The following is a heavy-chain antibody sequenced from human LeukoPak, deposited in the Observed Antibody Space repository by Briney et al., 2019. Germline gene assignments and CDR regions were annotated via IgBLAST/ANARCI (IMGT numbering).Heavy chain of an antibody. Sequence: GESLKISCKGSGYSFTNSWIGWVRQMPGKGLEWMGVVCPADSRTIYSPSFQGQVTIIADKSISAAYLQWSSLKASDTAIYYCAKLRWPEGDRSSFDYWGQGTLVTVSS. D-gene: IGHD4-23*01. V-gene: IGHV5-51*01. CDR2: VCPADSRT. CDR1: GYSFTNSW. J-gene: IGHJ4*02. CDR3: AKLRWPEGDRSSFDY.